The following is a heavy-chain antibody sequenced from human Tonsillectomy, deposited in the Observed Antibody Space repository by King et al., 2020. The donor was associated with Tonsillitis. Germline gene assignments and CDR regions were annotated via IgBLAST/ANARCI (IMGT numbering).Heavy chain of an antibody. Sequence: QLQESGPGLVKPSETLSLTCTVSGGSISSYYWSWIRQPPGKGLEWIGYIYYSGSTNYTPSLKIRVTISVDTSKNQFSLKLSSVTAADTAVYYCARDQNYYDSSGYYRGGFDYWGQGTLVTVSS. CDR1: GGSISSYY. CDR3: ARDQNYYDSSGYYRGGFDY. D-gene: IGHD3-22*01. V-gene: IGHV4-59*01. CDR2: IYYSGST. J-gene: IGHJ4*02.